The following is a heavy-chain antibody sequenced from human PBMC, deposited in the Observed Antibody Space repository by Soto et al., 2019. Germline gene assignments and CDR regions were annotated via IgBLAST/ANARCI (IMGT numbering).Heavy chain of an antibody. D-gene: IGHD3-22*01. CDR3: ARGGSAYYYDSADAFDI. CDR1: GFTFSSYG. CDR2: IWYDGSNK. J-gene: IGHJ3*02. V-gene: IGHV3-33*01. Sequence: QVQLVESGGGVVQPGRSLRLSCAASGFTFSSYGMHWVRQAPGKGLEWVAVIWYDGSNKYYADSVKGRFTISRDNSKNTLYLQMNSLRAEDTAVYYCARGGSAYYYDSADAFDIWGQGTMVTVSS.